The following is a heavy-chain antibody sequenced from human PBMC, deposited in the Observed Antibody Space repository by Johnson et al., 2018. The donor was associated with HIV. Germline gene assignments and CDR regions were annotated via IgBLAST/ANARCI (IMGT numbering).Heavy chain of an antibody. V-gene: IGHV3-66*01. CDR2: IFTVGDV. CDR1: GFTVSSNY. J-gene: IGHJ3*02. CDR3: ARDPPGTTAGAFDI. D-gene: IGHD1-7*01. Sequence: VQLVESGGGVVQPGGSLRLSCAASGFTVSSNYMSWVRQAPGKGLEWVSVIFTVGDVYYADSVKGRFTISRDNSKNTLYLQMNSLRAEDTAVYYCARDPPGTTAGAFDIWGQGTMVTVSS.